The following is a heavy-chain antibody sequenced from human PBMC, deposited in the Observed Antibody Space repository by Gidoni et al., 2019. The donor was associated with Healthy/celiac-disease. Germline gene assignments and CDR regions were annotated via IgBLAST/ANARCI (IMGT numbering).Heavy chain of an antibody. Sequence: QLQLQESGPGLVKPSETLSLTCTVSGGSISSSSYYWGWIRQHPGKGLEWIGSIYYSGSTYYNPSLKSRVTISVDTSKNQFSLKLSSVTAADTAVYYCARHGHEMEQWLDRVDYWGQGTLVTVSS. J-gene: IGHJ4*02. V-gene: IGHV4-39*01. CDR3: ARHGHEMEQWLDRVDY. CDR1: GGSISSSSYY. CDR2: IYYSGST. D-gene: IGHD6-19*01.